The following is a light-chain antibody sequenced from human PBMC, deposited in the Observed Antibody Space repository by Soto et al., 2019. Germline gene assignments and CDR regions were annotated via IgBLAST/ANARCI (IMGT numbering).Light chain of an antibody. CDR2: SNN. V-gene: IGLV1-44*01. CDR1: SANIGSNT. Sequence: QSVLTQPPSASGTPGRRVTISCSGSSANIGSNTVTWYQRLPGTAPKLIIYSNNERPSGVPDRFSGSKSGTSASLAISGLQSEDESDYYCAAWDDSLIGPVFGGGTKVTVL. J-gene: IGLJ3*02. CDR3: AAWDDSLIGPV.